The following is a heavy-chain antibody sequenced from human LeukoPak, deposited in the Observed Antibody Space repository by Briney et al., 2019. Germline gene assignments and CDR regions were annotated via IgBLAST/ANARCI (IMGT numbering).Heavy chain of an antibody. J-gene: IGHJ2*01. D-gene: IGHD5-18*01. CDR2: IYYSGST. CDR3: ASGYSCGYGFWYFDL. CDR1: GGSVSSGSYY. Sequence: SETLSLTCTVSGGSVSSGSYYWSWIRQPPGKGLEWIGYIYYSGSTNYNPSLKSRVTISVDTSKNQFSLKLSSVTAADTAVYYCASGYSCGYGFWYFDLWGRGTLVTVSS. V-gene: IGHV4-61*01.